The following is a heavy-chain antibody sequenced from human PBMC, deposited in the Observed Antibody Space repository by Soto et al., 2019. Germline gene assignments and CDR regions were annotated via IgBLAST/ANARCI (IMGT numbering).Heavy chain of an antibody. CDR2: IYYSGST. D-gene: IGHD1-26*01. V-gene: IGHV4-59*01. CDR1: GGSISSYY. CDR3: ARSMIVGATRHDYYGMEV. Sequence: SETLSLTCTVSGGSISSYYWSWIRQPPGKGLEWIGYIYYSGSTNYNPSLNSRVTISVDTSKNQFSLKLSSVTAADTAVYYCARSMIVGATRHDYYGMEVWGQGTTVTDPS. J-gene: IGHJ6*02.